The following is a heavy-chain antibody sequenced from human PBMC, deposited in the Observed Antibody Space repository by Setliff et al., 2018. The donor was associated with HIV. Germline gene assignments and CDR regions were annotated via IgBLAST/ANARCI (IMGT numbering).Heavy chain of an antibody. V-gene: IGHV4-39*01. CDR1: GGSISSSSYY. CDR3: ARGGGTSSPIDYHYYIDV. Sequence: PSETLSLTCTVSGGSISSSSYYWGWIRQSPGKGLEWIGSIYYSGSTYYNMSLKSRVTISVDTSKNQFSLKLSSVTAADTAVYYCARGGGTSSPIDYHYYIDVWGKGTTVTVSS. D-gene: IGHD6-6*01. J-gene: IGHJ6*03. CDR2: IYYSGST.